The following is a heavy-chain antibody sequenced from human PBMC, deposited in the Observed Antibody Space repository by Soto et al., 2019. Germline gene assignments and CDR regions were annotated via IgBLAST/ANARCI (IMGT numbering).Heavy chain of an antibody. J-gene: IGHJ3*02. D-gene: IGHD2-2*01. CDR1: GFTFSSYG. Sequence: PGGSLRLSCAASGFTFSSYGMHWVRQAPGKGLEWVAVIWYDGSNKYYADSVKGRFTISRDNSKNTLYLQMNSLRAEDTAVYYCARYCSSTSCYPAVAFDIWGQGTMVTVSS. V-gene: IGHV3-33*01. CDR3: ARYCSSTSCYPAVAFDI. CDR2: IWYDGSNK.